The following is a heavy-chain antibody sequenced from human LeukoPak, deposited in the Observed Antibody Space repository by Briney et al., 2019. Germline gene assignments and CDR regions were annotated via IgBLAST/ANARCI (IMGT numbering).Heavy chain of an antibody. CDR1: GFTFSSYA. Sequence: GGSPRLSCAASGFTFSSYAMHWVRQAPGKGLEWVAVISFDGSDKYYADSVKGRFTISRDNSKNTLYLQMNSLRTEDTALYYCAKIRVVFNWNYAYYFDSWGQGTLVTVSS. CDR3: AKIRVVFNWNYAYYFDS. D-gene: IGHD1-7*01. CDR2: ISFDGSDK. J-gene: IGHJ4*02. V-gene: IGHV3-30*18.